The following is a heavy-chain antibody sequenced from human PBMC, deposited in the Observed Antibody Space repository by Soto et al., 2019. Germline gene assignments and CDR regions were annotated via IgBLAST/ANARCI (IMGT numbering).Heavy chain of an antibody. CDR3: ARQIYDSDTGPNFQYYFDS. D-gene: IGHD3-22*01. Sequence: GESLKISCKGSGYSFAGYWISWVRQKPGKGLDWMGRIDPSDSQTYYSPSFRGHVTISVTKSITTVFLQWSSLRASDTAMYYCARQIYDSDTGPNFQYYFDSWGQGTPVTVSS. V-gene: IGHV5-10-1*01. J-gene: IGHJ4*02. CDR2: IDPSDSQT. CDR1: GYSFAGYW.